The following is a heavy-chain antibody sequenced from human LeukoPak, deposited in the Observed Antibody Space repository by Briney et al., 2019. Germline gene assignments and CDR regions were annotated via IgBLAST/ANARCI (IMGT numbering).Heavy chain of an antibody. Sequence: GGSLRLSCAASGFTFSSYAMSWVRQAPGKGLEWVAVIWYDGSNKYYADSVKGRFTISRDNSKNTLYLQMNSLRAEDTAEYYCARDGDSNYDILTGYYNNEYYFDYWGQGTLVTVSS. J-gene: IGHJ4*02. CDR2: IWYDGSNK. D-gene: IGHD3-9*01. CDR1: GFTFSSYA. CDR3: ARDGDSNYDILTGYYNNEYYFDY. V-gene: IGHV3-33*08.